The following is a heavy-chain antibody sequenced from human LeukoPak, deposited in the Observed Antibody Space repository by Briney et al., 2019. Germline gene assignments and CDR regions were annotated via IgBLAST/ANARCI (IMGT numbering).Heavy chain of an antibody. V-gene: IGHV3-66*02. D-gene: IGHD3-22*01. Sequence: GGSLRLSCAASGFIASSSYMNWVRRAPGKGLEWVSVIYTGTSTYYADSVKGRFTISRDDSKNTVYLQMNSLRPEDRGVYYCTRDPQMTSGYGMDVWGQGTTVAVS. J-gene: IGHJ6*02. CDR3: TRDPQMTSGYGMDV. CDR1: GFIASSSY. CDR2: IYTGTST.